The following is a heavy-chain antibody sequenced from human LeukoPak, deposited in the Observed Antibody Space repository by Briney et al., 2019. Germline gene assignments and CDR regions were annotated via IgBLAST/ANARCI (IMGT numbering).Heavy chain of an antibody. J-gene: IGHJ4*02. CDR1: GGTFSSYA. CDR2: SIPIFGIA. CDR3: ARDEYSSRGTNY. D-gene: IGHD6-13*01. V-gene: IGHV1-69*13. Sequence: SVKVSCKASGGTFSSYAIVWVRQAPGQGLEWMGGSIPIFGIANYAQKFQGRVTITADESTSTAYMELSSLRSEDAAVYYCARDEYSSRGTNYWGQGTLVTVSS.